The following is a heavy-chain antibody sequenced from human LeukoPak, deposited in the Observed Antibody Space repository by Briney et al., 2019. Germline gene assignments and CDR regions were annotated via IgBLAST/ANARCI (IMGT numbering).Heavy chain of an antibody. CDR1: GYTFTSYD. CDR2: MNPNSGNT. D-gene: IGHD3-3*01. J-gene: IGHJ4*02. CDR3: ARGYGYYDFWSGYSSPFDY. Sequence: GASMKVSCKASGYTFTSYDINWVRQATGQGLEWMGWMNPNSGNTGYAQKFQGRVTITRNTSISTACMELSSLRSEDTAVYYCARGYGYYDFWSGYSSPFDYWGQGTLVTVSS. V-gene: IGHV1-8*03.